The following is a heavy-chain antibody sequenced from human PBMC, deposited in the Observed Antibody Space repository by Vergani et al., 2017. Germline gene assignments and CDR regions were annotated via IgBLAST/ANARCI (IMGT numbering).Heavy chain of an antibody. CDR2: ISAYNGNT. V-gene: IGHV1-18*04. J-gene: IGHJ6*02. D-gene: IGHD3-22*01. CDR1: GYTFTSYG. Sequence: QVQLVQSGAEVTKPGASVKVSCKASGYTFTSYGISWVRQAPGQGLEWMGWISAYNGNTNYAQKLQGRVTMTTDTSTSTAYMELRSLRSDDTAVYYCARDRGGNYYDPLYGMDVWGQGTTVTVSS. CDR3: ARDRGGNYYDPLYGMDV.